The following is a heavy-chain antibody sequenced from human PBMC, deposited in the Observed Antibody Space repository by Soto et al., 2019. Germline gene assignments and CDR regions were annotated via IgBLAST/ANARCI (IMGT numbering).Heavy chain of an antibody. CDR3: AAEAGLRYFDWLLYGMDV. V-gene: IGHV1-58*01. J-gene: IGHJ6*02. CDR2: IVVGSGNT. D-gene: IGHD3-9*01. Sequence: GASVKVSCKASGFTFTSSAVQWVRQARGQRLEWIGWIVVGSGNTNYAQKFQERVTITRDMSTSTAYMELSSLRSEDTAVYYCAAEAGLRYFDWLLYGMDVWGQGTTVTVS. CDR1: GFTFTSSA.